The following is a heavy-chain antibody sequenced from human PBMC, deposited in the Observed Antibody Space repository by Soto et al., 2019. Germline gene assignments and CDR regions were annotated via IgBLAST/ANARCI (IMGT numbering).Heavy chain of an antibody. CDR1: GYTFTGYY. CDR2: INPNSGGT. Sequence: QVQLVQSGAEVKKPGASVKDSCKASGYTFTGYYMHWVRQAPGQGLEWMGWINPNSGGTNYAQKFQGWVTMTRDTSISTAYMELSRLRSDDTAVYYCARATTIAARPHFDYWGQGTLVTVSS. V-gene: IGHV1-2*04. J-gene: IGHJ4*02. CDR3: ARATTIAARPHFDY. D-gene: IGHD6-6*01.